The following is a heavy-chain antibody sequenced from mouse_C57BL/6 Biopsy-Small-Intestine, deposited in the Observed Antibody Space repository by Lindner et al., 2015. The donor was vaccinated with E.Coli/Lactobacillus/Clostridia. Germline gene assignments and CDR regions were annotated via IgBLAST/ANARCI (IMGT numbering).Heavy chain of an antibody. V-gene: IGHV1S29*02. Sequence: SVKVSCKVSGYTLSDLSMHWVRQAPGKGLEWMGTFDPDDDETVYAQKFQGRVTLTEDTSTDTAYMELSSLRSEDTALYYCATRISYYYDSSGNYYSTWGQGTLVTVSS. J-gene: IGHJ4*01. CDR1: GYTLSDLS. CDR3: ATRISYYYDSSGNYYST. D-gene: IGHD1-1*01. CDR2: FDPDDDET.